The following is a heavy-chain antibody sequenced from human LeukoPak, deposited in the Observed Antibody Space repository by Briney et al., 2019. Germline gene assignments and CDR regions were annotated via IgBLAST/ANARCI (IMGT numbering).Heavy chain of an antibody. J-gene: IGHJ3*02. CDR3: SRARGTSTDAFDI. V-gene: IGHV3-48*02. D-gene: IGHD1-1*01. Sequence: GGPLRLSRPSARFTSTHFLGYHARQAPGKGLEWVAYISGGGSSTTIYYADSVKVRFTLSRDNDTTTLYLEMDRQRDEDTAVSTCSRARGTSTDAFDIWGQGTMVTVSS. CDR1: RFTSTHFL. CDR2: ISGGGSSTTI.